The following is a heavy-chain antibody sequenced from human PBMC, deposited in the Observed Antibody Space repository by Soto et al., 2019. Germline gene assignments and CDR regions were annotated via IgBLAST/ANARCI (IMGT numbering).Heavy chain of an antibody. CDR2: ISYDGSNK. CDR1: GFTFSSYA. J-gene: IGHJ4*01. V-gene: IGHV3-30-3*01. D-gene: IGHD6-25*01. Sequence: GGALRLSCAASGFTFSSYAIHWVRQAPGKGLEWVAVISYDGSNKYYADSVKGRFTISRDNSKNTLYLQMNTLRAEDTALYYCAKGSASGSPYYFDYWGHGTLVTVSS. CDR3: AKGSASGSPYYFDY.